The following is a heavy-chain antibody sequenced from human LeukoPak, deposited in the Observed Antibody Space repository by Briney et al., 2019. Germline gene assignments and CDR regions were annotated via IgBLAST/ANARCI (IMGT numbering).Heavy chain of an antibody. CDR3: ARGPYRSNYYGSGSYYYFDY. D-gene: IGHD3-10*01. CDR1: GGSFSGYY. J-gene: IGHJ4*02. Sequence: TSETLSLTCAVYGGSFSGYYWSWIRQPPGKGLEWIGEINHSGSTNYNPSLKSRVTISVDTSKNQSSLKLSSVTAADTAVYYCARGPYRSNYYGSGSYYYFDYWGQGTLVTVSS. V-gene: IGHV4-34*01. CDR2: INHSGST.